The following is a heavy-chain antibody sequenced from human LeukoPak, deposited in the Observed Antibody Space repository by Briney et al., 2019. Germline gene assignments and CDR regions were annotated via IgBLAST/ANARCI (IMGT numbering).Heavy chain of an antibody. Sequence: SETLSLTCAVYGGSFSGYYWSWIRQPPGKGLEWIGEINHSGSTNYNPSLKSRVTISVDTSKNQFSLKLSSVTAADTAVHYCARSEGGYSGYDFDYWGQGTLVTVSS. V-gene: IGHV4-34*01. CDR2: INHSGST. CDR3: ARSEGGYSGYDFDY. CDR1: GGSFSGYY. D-gene: IGHD5-12*01. J-gene: IGHJ4*02.